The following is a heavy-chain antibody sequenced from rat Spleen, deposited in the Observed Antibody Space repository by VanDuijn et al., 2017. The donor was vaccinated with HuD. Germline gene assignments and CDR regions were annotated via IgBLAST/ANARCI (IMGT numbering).Heavy chain of an antibody. Sequence: EVQLVESDGGLVQPGGSLKLSCAASGFAFSDFFMAWVRQAPAKGLEWVATISSDGSTTSYRESVKGRFTFSRDNAESTLYLQMDSLRSEDTATYYCTTGRQLGYFDYWSQGVMVTVSS. D-gene: IGHD5-1*01. CDR3: TTGRQLGYFDY. CDR1: GFAFSDFF. J-gene: IGHJ2*01. CDR2: ISSDGSTT. V-gene: IGHV5-29*01.